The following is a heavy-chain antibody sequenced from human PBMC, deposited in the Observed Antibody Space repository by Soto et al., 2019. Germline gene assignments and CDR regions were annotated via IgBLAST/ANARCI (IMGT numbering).Heavy chain of an antibody. V-gene: IGHV3-21*01. Sequence: GGSLRLSCAASGFSFRAFSMNWVRQAPGKGPEWLASIATSESYIYYADSVRGRFTISRDNSKNSVFLQMNSLRPEDTAVYYCARDTILDNWGQGTLVTVSS. CDR2: IATSESYI. CDR1: GFSFRAFS. J-gene: IGHJ4*02. CDR3: ARDTILDN.